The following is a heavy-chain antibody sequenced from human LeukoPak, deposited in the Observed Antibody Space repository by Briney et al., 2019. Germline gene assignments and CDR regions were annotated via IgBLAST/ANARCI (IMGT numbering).Heavy chain of an antibody. Sequence: RTGGSLRLSCAASGFTFSSYAMSWVRQALGKGLEWVSSVSGSGESTYYADSVKGRFTISRDNSKNTLYLQMNSLRAEDTAVYYCANPLSPDRKIKYYFDYWGQGTLVTVSS. J-gene: IGHJ4*02. V-gene: IGHV3-23*01. CDR3: ANPLSPDRKIKYYFDY. CDR1: GFTFSSYA. CDR2: VSGSGEST.